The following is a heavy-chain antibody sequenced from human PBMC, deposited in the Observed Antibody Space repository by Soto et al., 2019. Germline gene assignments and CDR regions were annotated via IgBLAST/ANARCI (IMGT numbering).Heavy chain of an antibody. CDR2: IYYSGST. CDR1: GGSISSGGYY. J-gene: IGHJ4*02. Sequence: QVQRQESGPGLVKPSQTLSLTCTVSGGSISSGGYYWSWIRQHPGKGLEWIGYIYYSGSTYYNPSLKSRVTISVDTSKNQFSLKLSSVTAADTAVYYCARGMEEWPHIDYWGQGTLVTVSS. D-gene: IGHD3-3*01. V-gene: IGHV4-31*03. CDR3: ARGMEEWPHIDY.